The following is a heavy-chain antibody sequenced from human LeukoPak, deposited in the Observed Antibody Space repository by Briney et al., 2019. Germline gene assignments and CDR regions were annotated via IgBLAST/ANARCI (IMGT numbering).Heavy chain of an antibody. V-gene: IGHV3-23*01. J-gene: IGHJ4*02. CDR2: ISGSGGST. CDR1: GFTFSNDG. D-gene: IGHD3-10*01. CDR3: ARAKPKNMVRGLIMRRESRYYFDY. Sequence: GGSLRLSCAASGFTFSNDGMSWVRQAPGKGLEWVSGISGSGGSTYYADSVKGRFTISRDNSKSTLYIQMNSLRAEDTAVYYCARAKPKNMVRGLIMRRESRYYFDYWGQGTLVTVSS.